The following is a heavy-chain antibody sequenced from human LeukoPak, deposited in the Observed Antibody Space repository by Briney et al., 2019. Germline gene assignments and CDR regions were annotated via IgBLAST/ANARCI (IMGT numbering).Heavy chain of an antibody. CDR3: AKAGEGGFDY. J-gene: IGHJ4*02. D-gene: IGHD3-10*01. Sequence: GGSLRLSCAASGFTFDDYAMHWVRQAPGKGLEWVSGISWNSGSIGYADSVKGRFTISRDNAKNSLYLQMNSLRAEDMALYYCAKAGEGGFDYWGQGTLVTVSS. CDR2: ISWNSGSI. V-gene: IGHV3-9*03. CDR1: GFTFDDYA.